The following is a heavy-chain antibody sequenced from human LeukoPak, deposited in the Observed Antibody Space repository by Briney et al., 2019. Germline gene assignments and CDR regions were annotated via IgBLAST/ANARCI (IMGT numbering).Heavy chain of an antibody. CDR1: EFTFSSNY. CDR3: ARVGRGYFDY. CDR2: IYSGGST. V-gene: IGHV3-53*01. Sequence: GGSLRLSCAASEFTFSSNYMSWVRQAPGKGLEWVSVIYSGGSTYYADSVKGRFTISRDNSKNTLYLQVNSLRAEDTAVYYCARVGRGYFDYWGQGTLVTVSS. J-gene: IGHJ4*02. D-gene: IGHD3-16*01.